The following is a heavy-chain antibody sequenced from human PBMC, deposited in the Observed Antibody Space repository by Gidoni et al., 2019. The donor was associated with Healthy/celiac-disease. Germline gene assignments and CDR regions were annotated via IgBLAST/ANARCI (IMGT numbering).Heavy chain of an antibody. D-gene: IGHD3-3*01. CDR1: GFTVSSNY. J-gene: IGHJ2*01. Sequence: EVQLVETGGGLIQPGGSLRLSCAASGFTVSSNYMSWVRQAPGKGLEWVSVIYSGGSTYYADSVKGRFTISRDNSKNTLYLQMNSLRAEDTAVYYCARSGYDFWSGYRPYWYFDLWGRGTLVTVSS. CDR2: IYSGGST. V-gene: IGHV3-53*02. CDR3: ARSGYDFWSGYRPYWYFDL.